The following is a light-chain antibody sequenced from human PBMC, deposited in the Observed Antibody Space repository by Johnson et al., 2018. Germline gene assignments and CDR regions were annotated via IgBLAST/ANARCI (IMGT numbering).Light chain of an antibody. V-gene: IGLV1-51*02. CDR3: GTWDSSLSCVNV. CDR2: ENN. Sequence: QSVLTQPPSVSAAPGQKVTISCSGSSSNIGNNYVSWYQQLPGTAPKLLIYENNKRPSGIPDRFSGSKSGTSATLDITGLHTGDEADYYCGTWDSSLSCVNVCGTGTKVTVL. J-gene: IGLJ1*01. CDR1: SSNIGNNY.